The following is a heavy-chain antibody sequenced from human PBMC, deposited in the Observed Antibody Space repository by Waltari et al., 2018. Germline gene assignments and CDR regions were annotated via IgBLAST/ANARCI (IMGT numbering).Heavy chain of an antibody. Sequence: QVQLQQWGAGLLKPSETLSLTCAVYGGSFSGYYWSWIRQPPGKGLEWIGEINHSGSTTYNPSLKSRVTISVDTSKNQFSLKLSSVTAADTAVYYCARSLAAAYYYYYGMDVWGQGTTVTVSS. CDR3: ARSLAAAYYYYYGMDV. CDR1: GGSFSGYY. D-gene: IGHD6-13*01. V-gene: IGHV4-34*01. CDR2: INHSGST. J-gene: IGHJ6*02.